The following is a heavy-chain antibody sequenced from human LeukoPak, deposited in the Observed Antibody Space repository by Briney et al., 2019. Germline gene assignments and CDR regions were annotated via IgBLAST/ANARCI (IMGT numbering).Heavy chain of an antibody. Sequence: GGSLRLSCAASGFTFSSYGMSWVRQAPGKGLEWVSAISGSGGSTYYADSVKGRFTISRDNSKNTLYLQMNSLRAEDTAVYYCAKDSPWTTVTCPLVYWGQGTLVTVSS. D-gene: IGHD4-17*01. CDR1: GFTFSSYG. V-gene: IGHV3-23*01. CDR3: AKDSPWTTVTCPLVY. CDR2: ISGSGGST. J-gene: IGHJ4*02.